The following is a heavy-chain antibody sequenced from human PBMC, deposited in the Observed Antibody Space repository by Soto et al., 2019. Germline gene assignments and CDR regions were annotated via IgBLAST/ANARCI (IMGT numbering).Heavy chain of an antibody. V-gene: IGHV1-18*01. CDR3: ASARLGYCSGGSCYSDQDSSVY. CDR2: ISAYNGNT. D-gene: IGHD2-15*01. CDR1: GYTFTSYG. Sequence: ASVKVSCRASGYTFTSYGISWVRQAPGQGLEWMGWISAYNGNTNYAQKLQGRVTMTTDTSTSTAYMELRSLRSDDTAVYYCASARLGYCSGGSCYSDQDSSVYWGQGTLVTVSS. J-gene: IGHJ4*02.